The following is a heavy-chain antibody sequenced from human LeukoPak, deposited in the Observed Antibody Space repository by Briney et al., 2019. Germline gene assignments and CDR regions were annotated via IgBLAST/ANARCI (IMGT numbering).Heavy chain of an antibody. CDR2: IYHSGST. Sequence: SETLSLTCTVSGYSISSGYYWGWIRQPPGKGLEWIGSIYHSGSTYYNPSLKSRVTISVDTSKNQFSLKLSSVTAADTAVYYCARGQFLPDYWGQGTLVTVSS. CDR1: GYSISSGYY. J-gene: IGHJ4*02. D-gene: IGHD3-3*01. CDR3: ARGQFLPDY. V-gene: IGHV4-38-2*02.